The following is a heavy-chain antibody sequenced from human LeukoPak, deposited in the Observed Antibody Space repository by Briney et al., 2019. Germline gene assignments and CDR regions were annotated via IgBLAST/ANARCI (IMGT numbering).Heavy chain of an antibody. CDR2: IYYSGST. J-gene: IGHJ4*02. V-gene: IGHV4-59*08. CDR3: AGSQEHKYDGGGFRGYFDF. Sequence: KASETLSLTCTVSGGSISSYYWSWIRQPPGKGLEWIGYIYYSGSTNYNPSLKSRVSVSVGMSKYQFTLKLRSVTAADTAVYYCAGSQEHKYDGGGFRGYFDFWGQGTLVTVSS. CDR1: GGSISSYY. D-gene: IGHD3-22*01.